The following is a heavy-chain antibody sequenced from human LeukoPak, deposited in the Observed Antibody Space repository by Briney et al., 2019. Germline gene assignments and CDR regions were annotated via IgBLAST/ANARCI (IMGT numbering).Heavy chain of an antibody. Sequence: GRSLRLSCAASGFKFDNCAMHWVRQAPGKGLEWVSGISWNSGSIGYADSVKGRFTISRDNAKNSLYLQMNSLRAEDTALYYCAKDNSGHWGQGTLVTVSS. CDR1: GFKFDNCA. D-gene: IGHD1-1*01. CDR2: ISWNSGSI. J-gene: IGHJ4*02. CDR3: AKDNSGH. V-gene: IGHV3-9*01.